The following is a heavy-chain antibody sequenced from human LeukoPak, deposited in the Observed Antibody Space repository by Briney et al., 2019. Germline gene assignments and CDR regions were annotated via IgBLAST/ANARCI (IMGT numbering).Heavy chain of an antibody. Sequence: GGSLRLSCAASGFTFSIYAMSWVRQAPGKGLEWVSAITGSGVTTYYADSVKGRFTISRDNSKNTLFLQMNSLRAEDTALYYCAKRRFGASGDFDYWGRGTLVTVSS. D-gene: IGHD2-15*01. CDR2: ITGSGVTT. CDR3: AKRRFGASGDFDY. V-gene: IGHV3-23*01. J-gene: IGHJ4*02. CDR1: GFTFSIYA.